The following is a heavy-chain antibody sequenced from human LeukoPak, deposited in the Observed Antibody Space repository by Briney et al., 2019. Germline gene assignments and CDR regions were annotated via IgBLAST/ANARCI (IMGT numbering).Heavy chain of an antibody. CDR3: AKETDTYYDSSGSYGMDV. J-gene: IGHJ6*02. D-gene: IGHD3-22*01. Sequence: GGSLRLSCAASGFTFSSYAMSWVRQAPGKGLEWVSAISGSGGSTYYADSVKGRFTISRDNSKNTLYLQMNSLRAEDTAVYYCAKETDTYYDSSGSYGMDVWGQGTTVTVSS. CDR2: ISGSGGST. V-gene: IGHV3-23*01. CDR1: GFTFSSYA.